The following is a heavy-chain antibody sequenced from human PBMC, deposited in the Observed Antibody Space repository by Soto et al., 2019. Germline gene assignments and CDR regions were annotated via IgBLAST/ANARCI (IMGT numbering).Heavy chain of an antibody. CDR2: IIPIFGTA. Sequence: ASVKVSCKASGGTFSSYAISWVRQAPGQGLEWMGGIIPIFGTANYAQKFQGRVTITADESTSTAYMELGSLRSEDTAVYYCAIRVSSWSYFDYWGQETLVTVSS. CDR3: AIRVSSWSYFDY. CDR1: GGTFSSYA. D-gene: IGHD6-13*01. J-gene: IGHJ4*02. V-gene: IGHV1-69*13.